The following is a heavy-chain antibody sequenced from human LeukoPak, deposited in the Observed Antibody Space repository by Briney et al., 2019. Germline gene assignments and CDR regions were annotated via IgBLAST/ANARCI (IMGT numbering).Heavy chain of an antibody. CDR2: INHSGST. V-gene: IGHV4-34*01. Sequence: SETLSLTCAVYGGSFSGYYWSWIRQPPGKGLEWIGEINHSGSTNYNPSLKSRVTISVDTSKNQFSLKLSSVTAADTAVYYCARTVKLGTFPKPKNAFDIWGQGTMVTVSS. CDR1: GGSFSGYY. CDR3: ARTVKLGTFPKPKNAFDI. D-gene: IGHD7-27*01. J-gene: IGHJ3*02.